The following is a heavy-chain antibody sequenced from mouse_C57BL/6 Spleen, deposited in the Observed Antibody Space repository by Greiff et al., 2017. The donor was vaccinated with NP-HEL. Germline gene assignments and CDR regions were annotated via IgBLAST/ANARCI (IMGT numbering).Heavy chain of an antibody. CDR3: ARSRVGYAGAWFAY. Sequence: VQLQQPGAELVRPGSSVKLSCKASGYTFTSYWMHWVKQRPIQGLEWIGNIDPSDSETHYNQKFKDKATLTVDKSSSPAYMQLRSLTSEDSAVYFCARSRVGYAGAWFAYWGKGTLVTVAA. V-gene: IGHV1-52*01. D-gene: IGHD2-2*01. CDR2: IDPSDSET. J-gene: IGHJ3*01. CDR1: GYTFTSYW.